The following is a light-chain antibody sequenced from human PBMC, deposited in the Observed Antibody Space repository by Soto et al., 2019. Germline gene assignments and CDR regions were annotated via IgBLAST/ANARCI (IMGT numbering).Light chain of an antibody. J-gene: IGKJ4*01. CDR1: QGIAPY. Sequence: DVQMTQSPSSLSAFVGDRVTITCRASQGIAPYLAWFQQKPGKVPKLLIYATSTLQSGVASRFSGSGSGTVFSLTINSLQPEDVGTYYCKKYNSAPLTFGGGTKMEIK. CDR2: ATS. CDR3: KKYNSAPLT. V-gene: IGKV1-27*01.